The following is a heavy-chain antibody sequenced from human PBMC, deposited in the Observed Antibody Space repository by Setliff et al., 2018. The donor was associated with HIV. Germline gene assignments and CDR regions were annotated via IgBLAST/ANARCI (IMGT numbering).Heavy chain of an antibody. D-gene: IGHD3-3*01. Sequence: PGGSLRLSCAASGFTFSSYWMHWVRQAPGKGLVWVSRINTDGSSTWYADSVKGRFTISRDNAKNSLYLQMNSLTAEDTAVYYCARDVSWRVRTYIDYWGQGALVTVSS. J-gene: IGHJ4*02. V-gene: IGHV3-74*01. CDR1: GFTFSSYW. CDR3: ARDVSWRVRTYIDY. CDR2: INTDGSST.